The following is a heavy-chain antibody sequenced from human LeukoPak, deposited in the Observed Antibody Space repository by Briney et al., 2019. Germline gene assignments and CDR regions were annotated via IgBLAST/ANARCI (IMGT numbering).Heavy chain of an antibody. Sequence: PSETLSLTCNVSGGSISSTSYYWGWIRQPPGKGLEWIGSIYSSGTTYYSPSLKSRVTISVHTSKVQFSLKLSSVTAADTAVYYCARLLDGSGLYDYWGQGTLVCVS. V-gene: IGHV4-39*01. CDR3: ARLLDGSGLYDY. CDR2: IYSSGTT. J-gene: IGHJ4*02. D-gene: IGHD5-24*01. CDR1: GGSISSTSYY.